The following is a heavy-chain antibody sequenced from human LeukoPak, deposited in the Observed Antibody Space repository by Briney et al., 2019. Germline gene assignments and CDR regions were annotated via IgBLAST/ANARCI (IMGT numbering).Heavy chain of an antibody. CDR3: ARRFYYAMDV. V-gene: IGHV1-2*02. CDR2: INPNSGDT. J-gene: IGHJ6*02. Sequence: SVTVSCKASGYSFTGYFMQWVRQARGQGLEWMGWINPNSGDTNYAQKFQGRVTMTRDTSISTAYMELSRLRSDDAAVYYCARRFYYAMDVWGQGTTVTVSS. CDR1: GYSFTGYF.